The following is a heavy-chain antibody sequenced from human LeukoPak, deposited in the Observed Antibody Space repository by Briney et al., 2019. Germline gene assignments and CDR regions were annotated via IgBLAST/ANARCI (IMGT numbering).Heavy chain of an antibody. Sequence: GRSLRLSCAASGFTFSSYAMHWVRQAPGKGLEWVAVISYDGSNKYYADTVKGRYTISRDNSKNTLYLQMNSLRVEDTAVYYCARDRYYYDSSGYGIGDAFDIWGQGTMVTVSS. V-gene: IGHV3-30*04. CDR1: GFTFSSYA. CDR2: ISYDGSNK. CDR3: ARDRYYYDSSGYGIGDAFDI. J-gene: IGHJ3*02. D-gene: IGHD3-22*01.